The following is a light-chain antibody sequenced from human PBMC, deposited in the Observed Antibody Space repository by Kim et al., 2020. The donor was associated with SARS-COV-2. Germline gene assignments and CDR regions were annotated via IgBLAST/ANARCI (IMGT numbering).Light chain of an antibody. CDR2: AAS. J-gene: IGKJ1*01. CDR1: QCIRNY. CDR3: QQYDDYPWT. V-gene: IGKV1-16*01. Sequence: ASVGDRVTITWRASQCIRNYLAWFQQKPGDAPNCLIYAASTLQSGVPSRVSGSGSGTEFTLPISNLHPEDFSTYYCQQYDDYPWTFGPGTKVDIK.